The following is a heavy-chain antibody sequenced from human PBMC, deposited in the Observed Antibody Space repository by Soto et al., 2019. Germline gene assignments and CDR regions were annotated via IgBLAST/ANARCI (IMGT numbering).Heavy chain of an antibody. V-gene: IGHV1-18*01. CDR3: ARAGKSSYSSIDF. CDR1: GYTFTSYG. CDR2: ISAYNGNT. D-gene: IGHD6-19*01. J-gene: IGHJ4*02. Sequence: QVQLVQSGAEVKKPGASVKVSCKASGYTFTSYGISWVRQAPGQGLEWMGWISAYNGNTNYAQKLQGRVAMTIDTSTTTAYMDLRSLRSDDTAVYYCARAGKSSYSSIDFWGQGTLVTVSS.